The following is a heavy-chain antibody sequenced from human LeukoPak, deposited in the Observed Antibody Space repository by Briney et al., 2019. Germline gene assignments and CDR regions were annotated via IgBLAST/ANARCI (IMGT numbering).Heavy chain of an antibody. CDR1: GFTFSSYS. D-gene: IGHD2-21*02. CDR2: ISSSSGYI. V-gene: IGHV3-21*01. CDR3: ARDRANCGGDCYSTAFDY. Sequence: GGSLRLSWAASGFTFSSYSMNWVRQAPGKGLEWVSAISSSSGYIYYADSVKGRFTISRHNAKTSLYLQMNSLRAEATAVYYCARDRANCGGDCYSTAFDYWGQGTLVTVSS. J-gene: IGHJ4*02.